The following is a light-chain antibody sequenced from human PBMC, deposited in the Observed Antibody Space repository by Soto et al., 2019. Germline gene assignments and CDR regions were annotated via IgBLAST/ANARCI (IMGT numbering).Light chain of an antibody. J-gene: IGKJ2*01. V-gene: IGKV1-5*03. Sequence: DIQLTQFPSTLSASVGDAVTITCRASQSIQPFLAWYQQKPGKAPKLLIYLASRLESGVASRFSGSGSGTEFGTEFTLTISNLQPDDFAIYFSQHYNSHSFYTFGQGTKLEVK. CDR1: QSIQPF. CDR2: LAS. CDR3: QHYNSHSFYT.